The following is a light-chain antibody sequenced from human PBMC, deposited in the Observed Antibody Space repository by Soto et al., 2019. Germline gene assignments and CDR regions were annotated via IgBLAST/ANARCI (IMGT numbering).Light chain of an antibody. CDR2: GAS. Sequence: EVVLTQSPGTLSLSPGERATLSCRASQSVSTSFLAWYQQKPSQAPRLLIYGASSMANGIPERFSGSGSGTDLTLTIRRLEPEDFAVYYFQQDDTSPLTCGQGTKVEIK. V-gene: IGKV3-20*01. J-gene: IGKJ1*01. CDR3: QQDDTSPLT. CDR1: QSVSTSF.